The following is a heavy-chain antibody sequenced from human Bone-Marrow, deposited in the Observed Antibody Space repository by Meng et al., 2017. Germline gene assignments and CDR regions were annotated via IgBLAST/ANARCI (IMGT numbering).Heavy chain of an antibody. Sequence: QVQWGESGAEVKKPGSSVKVSCKASGGTFSSYAISWVRQAPGQGLEWMGGIIPIFGTANYAQKFQGRVTITTDESTSTAYMELSSLRSEDTAVYYCARGVGKEYDILLHQYYFDYWGQGTLVTVSS. J-gene: IGHJ4*02. CDR3: ARGVGKEYDILLHQYYFDY. D-gene: IGHD3-9*01. V-gene: IGHV1-69*05. CDR1: GGTFSSYA. CDR2: IIPIFGTA.